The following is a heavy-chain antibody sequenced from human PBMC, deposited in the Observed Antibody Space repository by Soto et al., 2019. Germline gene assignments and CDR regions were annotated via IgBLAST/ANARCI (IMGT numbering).Heavy chain of an antibody. Sequence: GGSLRLSCAASGFTFSSYGMHWVRQAPGKGLEWVAVISYDGSNKYYADSVKGRFTISRDNSKNTLYLQMTNMDPVDTATYYCAHSGGITIFGRAYNWFDPWGQGTLVTVSS. CDR1: GFTFSSYG. CDR2: ISYDGSNK. CDR3: AHSGGITIFGRAYNWFDP. D-gene: IGHD3-3*01. J-gene: IGHJ5*02. V-gene: IGHV3-30*03.